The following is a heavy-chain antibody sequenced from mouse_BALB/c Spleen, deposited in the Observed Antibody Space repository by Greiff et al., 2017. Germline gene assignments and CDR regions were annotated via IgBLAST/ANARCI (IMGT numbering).Heavy chain of an antibody. J-gene: IGHJ2*01. Sequence: QVQLKESGAELVRPGSSVKISCKASGYAFSSYWMNWVKQRPGQGLEWIGQIYPGDGDTNYNGKFKGKATLTADKSSSTAYMQLSSLTSEDSAVYFCARSPGYYFDYWGQGTTLTVSS. CDR2: IYPGDGDT. V-gene: IGHV1-80*01. CDR3: ARSPGYYFDY. CDR1: GYAFSSYW. D-gene: IGHD4-1*01.